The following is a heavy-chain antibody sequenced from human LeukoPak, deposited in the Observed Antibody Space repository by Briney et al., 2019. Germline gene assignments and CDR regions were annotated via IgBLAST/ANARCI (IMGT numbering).Heavy chain of an antibody. CDR3: ARRKVGVNIDAGFFDY. J-gene: IGHJ4*02. CDR2: ISSSAGSI. V-gene: IGHV3-48*03. D-gene: IGHD1-26*01. CDR1: GFTFSNYE. Sequence: GGSLRLSCAASGFTFSNYEMNWVRQAPGKGLEWISYISSSAGSIFYADSMKGRFTISRDNAKNTLYLQMSSLRAEDTAVYYCARRKVGVNIDAGFFDYWGQGTLVSVSS.